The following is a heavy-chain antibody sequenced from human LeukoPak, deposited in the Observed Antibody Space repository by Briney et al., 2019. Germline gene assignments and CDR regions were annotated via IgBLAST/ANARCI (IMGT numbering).Heavy chain of an antibody. Sequence: PGRSLRLSCAASGFTFDDYAMHWVRQAPGKGLEWVSGISWNSGSIGYADSVKGRFTISRDNAKNSLYLQMNSLRAEDMALYYCAKGRRDGYNYAFDIWGQGTMVTVSS. V-gene: IGHV3-9*03. CDR3: AKGRRDGYNYAFDI. D-gene: IGHD5-24*01. CDR1: GFTFDDYA. J-gene: IGHJ3*02. CDR2: ISWNSGSI.